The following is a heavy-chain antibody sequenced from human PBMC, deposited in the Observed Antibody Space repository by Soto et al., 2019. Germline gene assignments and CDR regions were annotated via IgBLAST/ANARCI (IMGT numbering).Heavy chain of an antibody. Sequence: QVQLVQSGAEVKKPGSSVKVSCKASGGTFSSYTISWVRQAPGQGLEWMGRIIPILGIANYAQKFQGSVTITADKSPSTAYMELSSLRSEDTAVYYCARGALYYYGSGSSYGMDVWGQGTTVTVSS. CDR3: ARGALYYYGSGSSYGMDV. D-gene: IGHD3-10*01. CDR1: GGTFSSYT. V-gene: IGHV1-69*02. J-gene: IGHJ6*02. CDR2: IIPILGIA.